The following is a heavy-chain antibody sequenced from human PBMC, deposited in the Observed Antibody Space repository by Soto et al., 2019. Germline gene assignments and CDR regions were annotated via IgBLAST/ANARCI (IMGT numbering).Heavy chain of an antibody. D-gene: IGHD5-12*01. J-gene: IGHJ4*02. Sequence: QLQLQESGSGLVKPSQTLSLTCAVSGGSISSGGYSWSWIRQPPGKGLEWIGYIYHSGSTYYNPSFKGRGTISVDRSKNQFSLKLSSVTAADTAVYYCAASHYRGYVFDYWGQGTLVTVSS. CDR1: GGSISSGGYS. CDR2: IYHSGST. V-gene: IGHV4-30-2*01. CDR3: AASHYRGYVFDY.